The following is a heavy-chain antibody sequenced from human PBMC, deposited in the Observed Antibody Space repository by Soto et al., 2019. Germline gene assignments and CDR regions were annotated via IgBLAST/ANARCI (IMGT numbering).Heavy chain of an antibody. CDR3: ARGFTHFYCGGDCYSKAFDI. V-gene: IGHV4-34*01. CDR1: GGSFSGYY. J-gene: IGHJ3*02. CDR2: INHSGST. Sequence: PSETLSLTCAVYGGSFSGYYWSWIRQPPGKGLEWIGEINHSGSTNYNPSLKSRVTISVDTSKNQFSLKLSSVTAADTAVYYCARGFTHFYCGGDCYSKAFDIWGQGTMVTVSS. D-gene: IGHD2-21*02.